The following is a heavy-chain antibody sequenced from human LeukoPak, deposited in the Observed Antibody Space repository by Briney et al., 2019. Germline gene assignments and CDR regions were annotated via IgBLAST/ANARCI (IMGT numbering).Heavy chain of an antibody. D-gene: IGHD6-13*01. Sequence: GGSLRLSCAASGFTFSSYSMNWVRQAPGKGLEWVSSISSSSSYIYYADSVKGRFTISRGNAKNSLYLQMNSLRAEDTAVYYCARSWLLAAAGTYDYWGQGTLVTVSS. CDR3: ARSWLLAAAGTYDY. V-gene: IGHV3-21*01. CDR2: ISSSSSYI. CDR1: GFTFSSYS. J-gene: IGHJ4*02.